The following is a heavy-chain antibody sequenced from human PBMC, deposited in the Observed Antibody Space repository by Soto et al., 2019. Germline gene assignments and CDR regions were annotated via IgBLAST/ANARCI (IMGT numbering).Heavy chain of an antibody. CDR1: GYTFTSYD. D-gene: IGHD3-3*01. J-gene: IGHJ6*02. CDR2: MNPNSGNT. CDR3: ARGNDEGPGGVTIFGVVIPQLYGMDV. V-gene: IGHV1-8*01. Sequence: WASVKVSCKASGYTFTSYDINWVRQATGQGLEWMGWMNPNSGNTGYAQKFQGRVTMTRNTSISTAYMELSSLRSEDTAVYYCARGNDEGPGGVTIFGVVIPQLYGMDVWGQGTTVTVSS.